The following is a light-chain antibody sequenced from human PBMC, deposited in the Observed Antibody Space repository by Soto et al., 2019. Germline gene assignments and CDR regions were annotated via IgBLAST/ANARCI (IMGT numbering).Light chain of an antibody. CDR3: QKYKSAPLT. CDR2: DAS. Sequence: DIQMTQSPSSLSASVGDRVTITCRASQGINNYLAWYQQKPGKVPKLLIYDASTLHSGVPSRFSASGSVTDFTLTISSLQPEDIATYYCQKYKSAPLTFGGGNKVEIK. J-gene: IGKJ4*01. V-gene: IGKV1-27*01. CDR1: QGINNY.